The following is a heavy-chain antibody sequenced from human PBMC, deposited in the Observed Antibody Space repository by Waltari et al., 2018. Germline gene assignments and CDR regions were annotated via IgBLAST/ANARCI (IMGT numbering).Heavy chain of an antibody. J-gene: IGHJ5*01. Sequence: EERLVQSGGGLVQPGGSLRLSCEASGFSRTNYTMNWVRQAPGKGLGWVAYISETSRTTFYADSLRGRFIISRNNAKNSLSLQMVSLRGEDTAVYYCAVARGNYDVLTGFPVDSWGQGTLVTVSS. D-gene: IGHD3-9*01. V-gene: IGHV3-48*01. CDR3: AVARGNYDVLTGFPVDS. CDR2: ISETSRTT. CDR1: GFSRTNYT.